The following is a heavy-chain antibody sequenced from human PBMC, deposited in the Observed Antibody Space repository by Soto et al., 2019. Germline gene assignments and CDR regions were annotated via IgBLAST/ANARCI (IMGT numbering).Heavy chain of an antibody. Sequence: SETLSLTCTVSGGSISSYYWTWIRQPPGKGLEWIGFVFYTGNTRYNSSLKSRVTISLDTSKNQFSLKLSSVTAADTAVYYCARQSVVTLGAHYYMDVWGKGTSVTVSS. V-gene: IGHV4-59*08. J-gene: IGHJ6*03. CDR3: ARQSVVTLGAHYYMDV. D-gene: IGHD2-21*02. CDR2: VFYTGNT. CDR1: GGSISSYY.